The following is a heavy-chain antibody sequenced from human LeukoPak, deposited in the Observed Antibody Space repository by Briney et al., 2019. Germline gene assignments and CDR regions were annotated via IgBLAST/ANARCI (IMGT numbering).Heavy chain of an antibody. CDR2: IYTSGST. D-gene: IGHD6-13*01. CDR1: GGSISSGSYY. CDR3: AISQGAAASFFDY. V-gene: IGHV4-61*02. Sequence: SETLSLTCSVSGGSISSGSYYWSWIRQPAGKGLEWIGRIYTSGSTNYNPSLKSRVTISVDKSKNQFSLKLSSVTAADTAVYYCAISQGAAASFFDYWGQGTLVTVSS. J-gene: IGHJ4*02.